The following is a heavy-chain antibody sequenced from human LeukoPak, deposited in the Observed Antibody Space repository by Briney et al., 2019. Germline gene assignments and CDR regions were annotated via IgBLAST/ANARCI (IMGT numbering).Heavy chain of an antibody. Sequence: GGSLRLSCAASGFTFSSYGMHWVRQAPGKGLEWVAVISYDGSNKYYADSVKGRFTISRDNSKNTLYLQMNSLRAEDTAVYYCARDRLSGSYYYYGMDVWGQGTTVTVSS. V-gene: IGHV3-30*03. CDR3: ARDRLSGSYYYYGMDV. CDR1: GFTFSSYG. D-gene: IGHD1-26*01. CDR2: ISYDGSNK. J-gene: IGHJ6*02.